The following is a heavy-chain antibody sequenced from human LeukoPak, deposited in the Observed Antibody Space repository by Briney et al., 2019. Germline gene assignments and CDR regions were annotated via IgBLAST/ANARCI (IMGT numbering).Heavy chain of an antibody. V-gene: IGHV1-69*08. CDR2: ITPIIDTA. Sequence: SVKVSCKTSGGTLNSHIFSWVRQAPGQGLEWMGKITPIIDTAKYSQKFQGRVTITADKSTTTVYMELSSLKPGDTAVYYCTRVNLRGSQYNWFDPWGQGTLVTVSS. J-gene: IGHJ5*02. CDR1: GGTLNSHI. CDR3: TRVNLRGSQYNWFDP. D-gene: IGHD1-26*01.